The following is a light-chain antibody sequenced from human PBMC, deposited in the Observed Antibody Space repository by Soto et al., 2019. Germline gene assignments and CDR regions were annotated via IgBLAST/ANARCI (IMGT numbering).Light chain of an antibody. CDR1: SSDVGGYNY. J-gene: IGLJ2*01. CDR2: DVT. CDR3: CSYAGYYTLV. Sequence: QSALTQPRSVSGSPGQSVTISCTGTSSDVGGYNYVSWYQQHPGKTPKLMIYDVTNRPSGVPDRFSGSKSGNTASLTISGLQAEDEADYYCCSYAGYYTLVFGGGTKLTVL. V-gene: IGLV2-11*01.